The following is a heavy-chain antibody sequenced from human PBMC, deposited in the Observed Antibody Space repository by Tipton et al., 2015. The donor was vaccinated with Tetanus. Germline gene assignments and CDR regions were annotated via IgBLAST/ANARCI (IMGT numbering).Heavy chain of an antibody. J-gene: IGHJ5*02. V-gene: IGHV4-4*07. D-gene: IGHD3-22*01. CDR3: ARDRGFTTYNYFDP. CDR1: GDSISSNY. CDR2: FYINGRN. Sequence: LRLSCTVSGDSISSNYWSWIRQPAGKGPEWIGRFYINGRNNYNPSLKSRVTMSIDTSKNQFSLNLRAVTAADTAVYYCARDRGFTTYNYFDPWGQGTLVTVSS.